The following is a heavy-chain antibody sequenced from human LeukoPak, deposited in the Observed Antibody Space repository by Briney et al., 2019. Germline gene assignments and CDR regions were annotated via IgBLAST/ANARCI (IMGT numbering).Heavy chain of an antibody. CDR2: IYSDNT. Sequence: GGSLRLSCAASEFTFNSYTMSWGRQAPGKGLEWVSFIYSDNTHYSDSVKGRFTISRDNSKNTLYLQMNSLRAEDTAVYYCARRAGAYSHPYDYWGQGTLVTVSS. V-gene: IGHV3-53*01. CDR3: ARRAGAYSHPYDY. D-gene: IGHD4/OR15-4a*01. J-gene: IGHJ4*02. CDR1: EFTFNSYT.